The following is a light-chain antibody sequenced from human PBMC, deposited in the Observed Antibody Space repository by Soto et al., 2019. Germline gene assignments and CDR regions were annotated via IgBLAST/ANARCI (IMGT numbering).Light chain of an antibody. J-gene: IGKJ5*01. CDR3: MQALQTPFP. V-gene: IGKV2-28*01. CDR2: LGS. Sequence: DIVMTQSPLSLPVTPGEPASISCRSSQSLLNSNGYNYLDWFLQKPGQSPQLLICLGSNRASGVPDRFSGSGSGTDFTLKISRVEAEDVGVYYRMQALQTPFPFGQGKRLDSK. CDR1: QSLLNSNGYNY.